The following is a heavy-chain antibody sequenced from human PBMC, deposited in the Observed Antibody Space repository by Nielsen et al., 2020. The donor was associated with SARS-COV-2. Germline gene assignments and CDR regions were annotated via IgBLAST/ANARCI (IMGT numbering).Heavy chain of an antibody. CDR2: INSDGSST. J-gene: IGHJ4*02. CDR1: GFTFSSYW. D-gene: IGHD5-24*01. V-gene: IGHV3-74*01. Sequence: GGSLRLSCAASGFTFSSYWMHWVRQAPGKGLVWVSRINSDGSSTSYADSVKGRFTISRDNAKDSLYLQMNSLRVEDAAVYYCARGGWPRPFDYWGQGTLVTVSS. CDR3: ARGGWPRPFDY.